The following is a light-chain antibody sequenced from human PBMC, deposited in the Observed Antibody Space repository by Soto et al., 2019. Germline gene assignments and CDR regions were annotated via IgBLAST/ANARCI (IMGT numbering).Light chain of an antibody. CDR1: QSVGSY. CDR2: DAS. Sequence: EIVLIQSPATLSLSPGERATLSCRASQSVGSYLAWYQHKPGQAPRLLISDASNRATGIPARFSGSGSETDFTLTISSLEPEDSAVYYCQQRSNWPSLTFGGGTQGGY. CDR3: QQRSNWPSLT. V-gene: IGKV3-11*01. J-gene: IGKJ4*01.